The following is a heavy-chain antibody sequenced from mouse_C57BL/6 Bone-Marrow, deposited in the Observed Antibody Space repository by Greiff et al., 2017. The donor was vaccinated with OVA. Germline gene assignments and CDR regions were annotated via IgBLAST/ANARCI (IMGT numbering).Heavy chain of an antibody. CDR1: GYTFTSYG. J-gene: IGHJ3*01. CDR2: IYPRSGNT. CDR3: AREGSITTVVDPFAY. V-gene: IGHV1-81*01. D-gene: IGHD1-1*01. Sequence: LQESGAELARPGASVKLSCKASGYTFTSYGISWVKQRTGQGLEWIGEIYPRSGNTYYNEKFKGKATLTADKSSSTAYMELRSLISEDSAVYFCAREGSITTVVDPFAYWGQGTLVTVSA.